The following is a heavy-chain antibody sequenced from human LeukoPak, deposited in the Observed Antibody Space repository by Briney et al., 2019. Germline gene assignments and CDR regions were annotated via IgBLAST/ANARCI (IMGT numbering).Heavy chain of an antibody. CDR3: ARFNTHLFGVVIIGRGYGMDV. CDR1: GFTFSSYE. V-gene: IGHV3-48*03. D-gene: IGHD3-3*01. J-gene: IGHJ6*02. CDR2: ISSSGSTI. Sequence: PGGSLRLSCAASGFTFSSYEMNWVRQAPGKGLEWVSYISSSGSTIYYADPVKGRFTISRDNAKNSLYLQMNSLRAEDTAVYYCARFNTHLFGVVIIGRGYGMDVWGQGTTVTVSS.